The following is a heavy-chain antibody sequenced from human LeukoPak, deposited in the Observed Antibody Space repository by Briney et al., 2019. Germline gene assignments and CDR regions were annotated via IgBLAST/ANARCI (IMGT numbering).Heavy chain of an antibody. J-gene: IGHJ4*02. Sequence: GGSLRLSCAASGFTFSSYSMNWVRQAPGKGLEWVSSISSSSSYIYYADSVKGRFTISRDNAKNSLYLQMNSLRAEHTAVYYCARDLYSSSSPPLDYWGQGTLVTVSS. D-gene: IGHD6-13*01. CDR2: ISSSSSYI. CDR3: ARDLYSSSSPPLDY. CDR1: GFTFSSYS. V-gene: IGHV3-21*01.